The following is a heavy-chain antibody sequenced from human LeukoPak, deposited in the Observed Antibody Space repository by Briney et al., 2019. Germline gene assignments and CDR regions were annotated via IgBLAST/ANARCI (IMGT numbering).Heavy chain of an antibody. Sequence: SETLSLTCTVSGGSISSSSYYWGWIRQPPGKGLEWIGSIYYSGSTYYNPSLKSRVTMSLDTSRNQVSLKLTSVTAADTAVYYCARKDGDAWGRGTTVTISS. D-gene: IGHD2-15*01. CDR3: ARKDGDA. V-gene: IGHV4-39*07. CDR2: IYYSGST. J-gene: IGHJ6*04. CDR1: GGSISSSSYY.